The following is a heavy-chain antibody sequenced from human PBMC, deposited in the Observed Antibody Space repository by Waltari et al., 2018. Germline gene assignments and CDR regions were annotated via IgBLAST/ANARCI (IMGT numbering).Heavy chain of an antibody. Sequence: QLQLQESGPGLVKPSGTLSLSCAVSGDSMSSTFFWSWVRQSPQKGLEWIGQVPRSGRTNYSPSFASRVTMSVDTSNNQFSVKVTSATAADTAVYYCARDRGRGLYLDTWGPGTLVTVSP. V-gene: IGHV4-4*02. CDR2: VPRSGRT. CDR3: ARDRGRGLYLDT. J-gene: IGHJ5*02. CDR1: GDSMSSTFF. D-gene: IGHD2-15*01.